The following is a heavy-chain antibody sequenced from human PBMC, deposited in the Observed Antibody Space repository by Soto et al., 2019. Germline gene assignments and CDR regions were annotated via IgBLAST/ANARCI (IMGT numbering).Heavy chain of an antibody. Sequence: QVQLVQSGAEVKKPGSSVKVSCKASVGTFSSYVISWVRQAPGQGPEWMGGIIPMYGTVNYAQKFQDRVTIIADTSTSTDYMELSSLRSEDTAVYYCARDLGGCSGGSCRYNWFDPWGQGTLVTVSS. CDR1: VGTFSSYV. CDR2: IIPMYGTV. V-gene: IGHV1-69*06. CDR3: ARDLGGCSGGSCRYNWFDP. J-gene: IGHJ5*02. D-gene: IGHD2-15*01.